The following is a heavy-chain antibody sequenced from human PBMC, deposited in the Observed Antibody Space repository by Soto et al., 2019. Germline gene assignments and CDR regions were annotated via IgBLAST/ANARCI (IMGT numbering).Heavy chain of an antibody. J-gene: IGHJ6*02. CDR3: ATEGLEVEAAVHYAVAV. Sequence: QVQLVQSGAEVKKPGSSVKVSCKASGGTFSSYAISWVRQAPGQGLEWMGGLTPVFGTPNYAQKFQGRVTITADESRSTAYMELTSLRYDDTAVYYWATEGLEVEAAVHYAVAVWGQGTTVTVSS. V-gene: IGHV1-69*12. D-gene: IGHD2-15*01. CDR2: LTPVFGTP. CDR1: GGTFSSYA.